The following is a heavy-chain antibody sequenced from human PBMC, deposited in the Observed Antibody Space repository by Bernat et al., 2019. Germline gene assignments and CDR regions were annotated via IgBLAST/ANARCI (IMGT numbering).Heavy chain of an antibody. CDR2: INTGGTT. V-gene: IGHV3-66*01. CDR3: ARGGWSITSCHSLDN. J-gene: IGHJ4*02. Sequence: EVQLVESGGGLVQPGGSLRLSCAASGFTVSSQYMTWIRQAPGKGLEWVSLINTGGTTYYADSVRGRFTISSDNSKNTLYLHMMRLRDEDTAVYYCARGGWSITSCHSLDNWGQGTLVTVSS. CDR1: GFTVSSQY. D-gene: IGHD2-2*02.